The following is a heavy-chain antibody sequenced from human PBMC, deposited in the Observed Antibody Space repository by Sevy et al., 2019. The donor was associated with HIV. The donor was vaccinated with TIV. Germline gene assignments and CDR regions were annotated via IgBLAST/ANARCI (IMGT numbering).Heavy chain of an antibody. CDR2: IRSKDYGGAT. V-gene: IGHV3-49*03. CDR1: GFTFGDYA. Sequence: GGSLRLSCTGSGFTFGDYAMSWFRQAPGMGLEWVGFIRSKDYGGATEYAASVKGRFTIYRDDSKSIADLQMNSLKTEDTAVYYCTRGYCYDSSGYSDYWGQRTLVTVSS. D-gene: IGHD3-22*01. J-gene: IGHJ4*02. CDR3: TRGYCYDSSGYSDY.